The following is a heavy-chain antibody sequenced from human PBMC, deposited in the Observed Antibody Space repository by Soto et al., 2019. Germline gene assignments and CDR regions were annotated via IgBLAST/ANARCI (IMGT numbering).Heavy chain of an antibody. Sequence: GASVTVSCQASGYTFTSYDINWVRQATGQGLEWMGWMNPNSGNTGYAQKFQGRVTMTRNTSISTAYMELSSLRSEDTAVYYCARGPITMVRGEGPEFIVDNYYYYYMDVWGKGTTVTRLL. V-gene: IGHV1-8*01. CDR3: ARGPITMVRGEGPEFIVDNYYYYYMDV. CDR1: GYTFTSYD. D-gene: IGHD3-10*01. J-gene: IGHJ6*03. CDR2: MNPNSGNT.